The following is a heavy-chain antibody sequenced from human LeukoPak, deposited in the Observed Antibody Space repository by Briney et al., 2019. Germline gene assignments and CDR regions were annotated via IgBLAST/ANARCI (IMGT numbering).Heavy chain of an antibody. D-gene: IGHD6-13*01. Sequence: SETLSLTCTVSGGSISSYYWSWIRQPPGKGLEWIGYIYYSGSTNYNPSLKSRVTISVDTSKNQFSLKLSSVTAADTAVYYCARARTRSSWFFPYYYYYGMDVWGQGTTVTVSS. J-gene: IGHJ6*02. CDR2: IYYSGST. CDR1: GGSISSYY. V-gene: IGHV4-59*01. CDR3: ARARTRSSWFFPYYYYYGMDV.